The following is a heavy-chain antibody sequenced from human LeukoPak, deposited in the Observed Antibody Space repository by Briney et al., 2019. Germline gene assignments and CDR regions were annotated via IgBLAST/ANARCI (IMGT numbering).Heavy chain of an antibody. Sequence: GGSLRLSCAASGFTFNTYTMNWVRQAPGKGLEWVSYISSGSFTIYYADSVKGRFTISRDNSKNTLYLQMNSLRAEDTAVYYCATSIVGLTYDEHFQHWGQGTLVTVSS. V-gene: IGHV3-48*01. J-gene: IGHJ1*01. D-gene: IGHD1-26*01. CDR1: GFTFNTYT. CDR2: ISSGSFTI. CDR3: ATSIVGLTYDEHFQH.